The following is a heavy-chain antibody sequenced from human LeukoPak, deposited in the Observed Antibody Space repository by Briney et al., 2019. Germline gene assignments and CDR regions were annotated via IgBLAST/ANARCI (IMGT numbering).Heavy chain of an antibody. CDR2: INTNTGNP. J-gene: IGHJ4*02. V-gene: IGHV7-4-1*02. CDR1: GYTFTRYA. D-gene: IGHD4-23*01. Sequence: GASVKVSRKASGYTFTRYAMNWVRQAPGQGLEWMGWINTNTGNPTYAQGFTGRFVFSLDTSVSTAYLRISSLKAEDTAVYYCARDATTAVFDYWGQGTLVTVSS. CDR3: ARDATTAVFDY.